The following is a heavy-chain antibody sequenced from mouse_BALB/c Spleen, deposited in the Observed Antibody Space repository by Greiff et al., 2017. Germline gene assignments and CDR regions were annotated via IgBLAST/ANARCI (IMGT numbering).Heavy chain of an antibody. D-gene: IGHD2-3*01. CDR2: INPGSGGT. CDR3: ARGGDGYPY. CDR1: GYAFTNYL. Sequence: VQLQQSGAELVRPGTSVKVSCKASGYAFTNYLIEWVKQRPGQGLEWIGVINPGSGGTNYNEKFKGKATLTADKSSSTAYMQLSSLTSDDSAVYFCARGGDGYPYWGQGTLVTVSA. J-gene: IGHJ3*01. V-gene: IGHV1-54*01.